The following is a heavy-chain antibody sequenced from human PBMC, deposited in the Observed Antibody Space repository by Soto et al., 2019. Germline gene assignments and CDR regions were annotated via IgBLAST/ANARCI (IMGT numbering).Heavy chain of an antibody. CDR3: ARAFLPEYSGYGTFDY. V-gene: IGHV4-31*03. D-gene: IGHD5-12*01. CDR1: GGSISSGVYY. J-gene: IGHJ4*02. CDR2: IYYSGST. Sequence: PSETLSLTCTVSGGSISSGVYYWSWIRQHPGKGLEWIGYIYYSGSTYYNPFLKSRVTISVDTSKNQFSLKLSSVTAADTAVYYFARAFLPEYSGYGTFDYWGQGTLVTVSS.